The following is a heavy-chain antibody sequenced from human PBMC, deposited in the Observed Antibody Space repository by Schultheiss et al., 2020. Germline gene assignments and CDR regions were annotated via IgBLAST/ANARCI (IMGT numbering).Heavy chain of an antibody. J-gene: IGHJ3*02. V-gene: IGHV3-23*01. CDR3: ANPSGYSSGWQGLDAFDI. CDR2: ISGSGGST. CDR1: GFTFSSYA. D-gene: IGHD6-19*01. Sequence: GGSLRLSCAASGFTFSSYAMSWVRQAPGKGLEWVSAISGSGGSTYYADSVKGRFTISRDNSKNTLYLQMNSLRAEDTAVYYCANPSGYSSGWQGLDAFDIWGQGTMVTVSS.